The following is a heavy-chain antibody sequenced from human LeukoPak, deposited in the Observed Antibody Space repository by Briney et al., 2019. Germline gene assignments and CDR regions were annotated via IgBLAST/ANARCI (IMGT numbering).Heavy chain of an antibody. J-gene: IGHJ4*02. CDR2: ISPDGTST. D-gene: IGHD1-26*01. V-gene: IGHV3-74*01. Sequence: PGGSLRLSCAASGFTFSSYWMHWVRQAPGKGLVWVSRISPDGTSTFYADSVKGRFAISRDNTKNTAYLQMNSLRAEDMGVYFCSRGLGGTYYGFGDWGQGTLVTVSS. CDR1: GFTFSSYW. CDR3: SRGLGGTYYGFGD.